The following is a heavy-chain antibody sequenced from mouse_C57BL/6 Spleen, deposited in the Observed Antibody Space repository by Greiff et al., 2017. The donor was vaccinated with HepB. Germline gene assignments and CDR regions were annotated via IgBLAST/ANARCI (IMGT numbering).Heavy chain of an antibody. CDR3: ARTSGYDYDFDY. CDR2: IRNKANGYTT. Sequence: EVQRVESGGGLVQPGGSLSLSCAASGFTFTDYYMSWVRQPPGKALEWLGFIRNKANGYTTEYSASVKGRFTISRDNSQSILYLQMNALRAEDSATYYCARTSGYDYDFDYWGQGTTLTVSS. D-gene: IGHD2-4*01. CDR1: GFTFTDYY. J-gene: IGHJ2*01. V-gene: IGHV7-3*01.